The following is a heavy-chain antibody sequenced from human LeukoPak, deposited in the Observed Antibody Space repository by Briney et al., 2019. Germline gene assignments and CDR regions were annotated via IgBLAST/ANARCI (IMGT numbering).Heavy chain of an antibody. Sequence: SETLSLTCTVSGGSINSYYWSWIRQPPGKGLERIGYIYYSGSTNYNPSLKSRVTISVDTSKNQFSLKLSSVTAGDTAVYYCARHGSTYALRNWGQGTLVTVSS. J-gene: IGHJ4*02. D-gene: IGHD2-2*01. V-gene: IGHV4-59*08. CDR3: ARHGSTYALRN. CDR1: GGSINSYY. CDR2: IYYSGST.